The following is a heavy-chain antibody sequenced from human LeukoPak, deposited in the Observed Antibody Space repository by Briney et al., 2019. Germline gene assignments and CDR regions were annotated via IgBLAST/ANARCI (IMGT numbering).Heavy chain of an antibody. CDR3: ARHRRGCSSGSCYSGGDY. V-gene: IGHV1-46*01. D-gene: IGHD2-15*01. CDR1: GYTFTSYY. Sequence: ASVKVSCKASGYTFTSYYMHWVRQAPGQGLEWMGIINPSGGSTSYAQKFQGRVTMTRDTSTSTVYMELSSLRSEDTAVYYCARHRRGCSSGSCYSGGDYWGQGTLVTVSS. CDR2: INPSGGST. J-gene: IGHJ4*02.